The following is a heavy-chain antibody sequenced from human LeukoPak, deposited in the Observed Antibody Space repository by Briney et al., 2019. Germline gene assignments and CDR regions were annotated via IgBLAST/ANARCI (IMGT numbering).Heavy chain of an antibody. V-gene: IGHV3-33*01. D-gene: IGHD3-10*01. CDR2: IWYDGSDK. CDR1: GFTFSSYG. CDR3: ARGRVVIPEGPDY. Sequence: GRSLRLSCAASGFTFSSYGMHWVRQAPGKGLEWVAVIWYDGSDKYYADSVKGRFTISRDNSKNTLYLQMNSLRAEDSGVYYCARGRVVIPEGPDYWGQGTSVTVSS. J-gene: IGHJ4*02.